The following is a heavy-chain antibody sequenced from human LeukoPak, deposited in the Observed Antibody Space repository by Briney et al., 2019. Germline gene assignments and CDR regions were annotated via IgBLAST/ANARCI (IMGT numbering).Heavy chain of an antibody. CDR3: ARGYCSGGSCHGLSPYYYYYYGMDV. CDR1: GFTFSSYA. CDR2: TSGSGGST. Sequence: GGSLRLSCAASGFTFSSYAMSWVRQAPGKGLEWVSATSGSGGSTYYADSVKGRFTISRDNAKNSLYLQMNSLRAEDTAVYYCARGYCSGGSCHGLSPYYYYYYGMDVWGQGTTVTVSS. V-gene: IGHV3-23*01. J-gene: IGHJ6*02. D-gene: IGHD2-15*01.